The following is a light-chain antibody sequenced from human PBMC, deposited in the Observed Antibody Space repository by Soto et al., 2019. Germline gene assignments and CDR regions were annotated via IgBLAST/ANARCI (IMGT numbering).Light chain of an antibody. CDR2: EVS. CDR3: SSYAGSNKSV. CDR1: SSDVGGYNY. V-gene: IGLV2-8*01. J-gene: IGLJ1*01. Sequence: QSALTQPPSASGSPGQSVTISCTGTSSDVGGYNYVSWYQQHPGKAPKLMVYEVSKRPSGVPDRFSGSKSGNTASLTVSGLQHEDEADYYCSSYAGSNKSVFGTGTKVTVL.